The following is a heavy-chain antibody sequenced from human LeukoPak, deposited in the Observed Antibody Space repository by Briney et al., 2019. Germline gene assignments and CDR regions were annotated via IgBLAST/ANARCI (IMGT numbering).Heavy chain of an antibody. Sequence: GGSLRLSCAASGFTFDNYNMNWVRQAPGKGLEWVSSISSGTNFIFEADSVKGRFTVTKDTALNSLSLQMNSLRADDTAVYYCARSAGGNYFDYWDQGTLVTVSS. CDR3: ARSAGGNYFDY. CDR1: GFTFDNYN. V-gene: IGHV3-21*01. D-gene: IGHD2-8*02. CDR2: ISSGTNFI. J-gene: IGHJ4*02.